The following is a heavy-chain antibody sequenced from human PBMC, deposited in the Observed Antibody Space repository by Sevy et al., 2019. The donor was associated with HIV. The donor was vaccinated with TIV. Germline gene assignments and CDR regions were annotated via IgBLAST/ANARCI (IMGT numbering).Heavy chain of an antibody. CDR1: GFTFNSYA. CDR3: AKDRCTGDVCENYYYALDI. Sequence: GGSLRLSCAASGFTFNSYAMHWVRQAPGKGLEWVAVISKDGRTKYYAESVKGRFTISRDNSKNTLNLQMNSLRAEDTAVVYCAKDRCTGDVCENYYYALDIWGQGTTVTVSS. J-gene: IGHJ6*02. D-gene: IGHD2-8*02. CDR2: ISKDGRTK. V-gene: IGHV3-30*18.